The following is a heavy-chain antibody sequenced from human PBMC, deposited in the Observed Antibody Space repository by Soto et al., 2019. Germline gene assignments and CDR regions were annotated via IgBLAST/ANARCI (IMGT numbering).Heavy chain of an antibody. CDR1: GFTFRSHV. CDR2: ISSTTNYI. CDR3: ARESEDLTSNFDY. Sequence: LGGSLRLSGAASGFTFRSHVMICVRPAPGKRLEWVSSISSTTNYIYCADSMKCRFTVSRDNATNSVYLDMNSLSAEDTAVYYCARESEDLTSNFDYWGQGT. J-gene: IGHJ4*02. V-gene: IGHV3-21*01.